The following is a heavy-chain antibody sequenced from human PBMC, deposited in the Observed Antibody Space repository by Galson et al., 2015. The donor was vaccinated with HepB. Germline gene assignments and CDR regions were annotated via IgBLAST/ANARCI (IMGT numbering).Heavy chain of an antibody. CDR2: INPNSGGT. Sequence: SVKVSCKASGYTFTGYYMHWVRQAPGQGLEWMGWINPNSGGTNYAQKFQGRVTMTRDTSISTAYMELSRLRSDDTAVYYCARYPSGYSYGFDYWGQGTLVTVSS. D-gene: IGHD5-18*01. CDR3: ARYPSGYSYGFDY. CDR1: GYTFTGYY. J-gene: IGHJ4*02. V-gene: IGHV1-2*02.